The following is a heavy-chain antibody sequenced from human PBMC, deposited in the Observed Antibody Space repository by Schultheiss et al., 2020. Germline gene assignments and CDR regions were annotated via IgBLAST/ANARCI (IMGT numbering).Heavy chain of an antibody. D-gene: IGHD3-10*01. CDR3: ARGPGRVYYYGMDV. CDR2: ISYDGSNK. V-gene: IGHV3-30-3*01. CDR1: GFTFSSYA. J-gene: IGHJ6*02. Sequence: GGSLRLSCAASGFTFSSYAMYWVRQAPGKGLEWLAVISYDGSNKYYADSVKGRFTISRDNSKNTLYLQKNSLNPDDTAVYYCARGPGRVYYYGMDVWGQGTTVTVSS.